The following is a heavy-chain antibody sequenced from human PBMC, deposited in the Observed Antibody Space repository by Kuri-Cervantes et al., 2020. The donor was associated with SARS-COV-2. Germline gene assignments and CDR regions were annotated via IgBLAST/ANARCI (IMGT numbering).Heavy chain of an antibody. CDR1: GGSISGYY. J-gene: IGHJ6*02. D-gene: IGHD6-19*01. CDR3: ARDPSGWYVSYYGMDV. CDR2: IYPSGST. V-gene: IGHV4-4*07. Sequence: GSLRLSCTVSGGSISGYYWSWIRQPAGKGLEWIGRIYPSGSTKYNPSLNSRVTMSVDTSKNHFSLKLSSVTAADTAVYYCARDPSGWYVSYYGMDVWGQVTTVTVSS.